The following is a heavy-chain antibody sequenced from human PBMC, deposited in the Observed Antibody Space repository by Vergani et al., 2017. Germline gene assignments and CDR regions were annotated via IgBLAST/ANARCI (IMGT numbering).Heavy chain of an antibody. D-gene: IGHD6-6*01. Sequence: QVQLVQSGAEVKKPGASVKVSCKASGGTFSSYAISWVRQAPGQGLEWMGRIIPILGIANYAQKVQGRVTITADKSTSTAYMELSSLRSEDTAVYYCASYPRTQYSSSSAFDYWGQGTLVTVSS. CDR1: GGTFSSYA. CDR2: IIPILGIA. V-gene: IGHV1-69*04. CDR3: ASYPRTQYSSSSAFDY. J-gene: IGHJ4*02.